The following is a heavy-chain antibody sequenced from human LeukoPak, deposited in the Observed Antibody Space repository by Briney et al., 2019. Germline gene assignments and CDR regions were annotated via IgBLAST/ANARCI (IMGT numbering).Heavy chain of an antibody. Sequence: SETLSLTCAVSGGSISSGGYPWSWIRQPPGKGLEWIGYIYHSGSTYYNPSLKSRVTISVDRSKNQFSLKLSSVTAADTAVYYCARDDGSYYFDYWGQGTLVTVSS. J-gene: IGHJ4*02. CDR3: ARDDGSYYFDY. CDR1: GGSISSGGYP. D-gene: IGHD3-10*01. CDR2: IYHSGST. V-gene: IGHV4-30-2*01.